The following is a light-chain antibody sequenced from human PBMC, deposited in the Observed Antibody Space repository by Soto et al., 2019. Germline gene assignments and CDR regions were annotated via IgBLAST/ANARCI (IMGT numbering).Light chain of an antibody. J-gene: IGKJ1*01. Sequence: EIVLTQSPGTLSLSPGERATLSCRASQSVSSNFLAWYQQKPGQTPRLLIYGASSRATGIPVRFSGSGSGTDFTLTISRLEPEDFAVYYCQQYGSSPWTFGQGTKVDI. V-gene: IGKV3-20*01. CDR2: GAS. CDR1: QSVSSNF. CDR3: QQYGSSPWT.